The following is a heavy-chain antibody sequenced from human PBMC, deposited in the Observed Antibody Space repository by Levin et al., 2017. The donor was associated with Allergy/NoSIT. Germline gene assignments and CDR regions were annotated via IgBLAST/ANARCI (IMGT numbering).Heavy chain of an antibody. CDR2: IRSKANNYAT. V-gene: IGHV3-73*01. Sequence: PGGSLRLSCAASGFTFSDSALHWVRQASGKGLEWVGRIRSKANNYATEYAESVKGRFTISRDDSKDTAYLQMNSLKTEDTAVYYCTRQSGGYNQHWGQGTLVTVSS. J-gene: IGHJ1*01. CDR1: GFTFSDSA. D-gene: IGHD5-24*01. CDR3: TRQSGGYNQH.